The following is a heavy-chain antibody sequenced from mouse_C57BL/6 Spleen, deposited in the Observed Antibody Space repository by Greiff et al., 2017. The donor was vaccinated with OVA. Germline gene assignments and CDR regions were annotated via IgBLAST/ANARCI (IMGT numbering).Heavy chain of an antibody. D-gene: IGHD2-3*01. CDR3: ARWGPGYYSWFAY. CDR2: IYPGSGST. CDR1: GYTFTSYW. V-gene: IGHV1-55*01. Sequence: QVHVKQPGAELVKPGASVTMSCKASGYTFTSYWITWVKQRPGQGLEWIGDIYPGSGSTNYNEKFKSKATLTVDTSSSTAYMQLSSLTSEDSAVYYCARWGPGYYSWFAYWGQGTLVTVSA. J-gene: IGHJ3*01.